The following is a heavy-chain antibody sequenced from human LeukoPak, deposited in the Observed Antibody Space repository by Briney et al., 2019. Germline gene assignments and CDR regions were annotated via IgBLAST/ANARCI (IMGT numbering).Heavy chain of an antibody. Sequence: PSETLSLTCAVYGGSFSGYYWSWIRQPPGKGLEWIGEINHSGSTNYNPSLKSRVTISVDTSKNQFSLKLSSVTAADTAVYYCARLSRAAAGRGRYYYMDVWGKGTTVTVSS. CDR2: INHSGST. V-gene: IGHV4-34*01. J-gene: IGHJ6*03. D-gene: IGHD6-13*01. CDR3: ARLSRAAAGRGRYYYMDV. CDR1: GGSFSGYY.